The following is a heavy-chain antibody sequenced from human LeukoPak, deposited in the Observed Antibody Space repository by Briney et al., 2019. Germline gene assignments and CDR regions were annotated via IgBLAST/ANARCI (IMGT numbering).Heavy chain of an antibody. CDR2: IKQDGSEK. J-gene: IGHJ5*02. Sequence: PGGSLRLSCAASGFTFSTYGMHWVRQAPGKGLEWVANIKQDGSEKYYVDSVKGRFTISRDNAKNSLYLQMNSLRAEDTAVYYCARGGSYYPTWGQGTLVTASS. V-gene: IGHV3-7*01. CDR1: GFTFSTYG. D-gene: IGHD3-10*01. CDR3: ARGGSYYPT.